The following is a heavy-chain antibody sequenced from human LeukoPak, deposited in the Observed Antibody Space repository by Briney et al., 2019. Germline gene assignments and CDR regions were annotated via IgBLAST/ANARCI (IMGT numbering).Heavy chain of an antibody. CDR1: GYTFTGYY. V-gene: IGHV1-2*02. Sequence: GASVKVSCKASGYTFTGYYMHWVRQAPGQGLEWMGWINPNSGGTNYAQKFQGRVTMTRDTSIGTAYMELSRLGSDDPAVYYCARASSDFWSGYSSAIDYWGQGTLVTVSS. CDR2: INPNSGGT. CDR3: ARASSDFWSGYSSAIDY. D-gene: IGHD3-3*01. J-gene: IGHJ4*02.